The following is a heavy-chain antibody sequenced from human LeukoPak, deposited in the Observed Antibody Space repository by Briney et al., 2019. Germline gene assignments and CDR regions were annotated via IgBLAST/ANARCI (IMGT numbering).Heavy chain of an antibody. J-gene: IGHJ4*02. CDR2: IRYDGSNK. CDR3: AKDSHPYTSGSYSDY. CDR1: GFTFSSYG. Sequence: PGGSLRLSCAASGFTFSSYGMHWVRQAPGKGLEWVAFIRYDGSNKYYADSVKGRFTISRDNSKNTLYLQMNSLRAEDTAVYYCAKDSHPYTSGSYSDYWGQGTLVTVSS. V-gene: IGHV3-30*02. D-gene: IGHD1-26*01.